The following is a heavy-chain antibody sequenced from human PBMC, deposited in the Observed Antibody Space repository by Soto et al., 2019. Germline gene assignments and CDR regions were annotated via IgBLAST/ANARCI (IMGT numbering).Heavy chain of an antibody. CDR3: ATASAGYTFGFDL. CDR2: IVVGNGNT. J-gene: IGHJ4*02. Sequence: SVKVSCKASGFNFATYTIQWVRQTRGHRLEWIGWIVVGNGNTNFAQDLRQRVTFSRDMSTSTAYLHVSTLRSDDTAMYYWATASAGYTFGFDLWGQGSLVTVSS. V-gene: IGHV1-58*02. D-gene: IGHD1-1*01. CDR1: GFNFATYT.